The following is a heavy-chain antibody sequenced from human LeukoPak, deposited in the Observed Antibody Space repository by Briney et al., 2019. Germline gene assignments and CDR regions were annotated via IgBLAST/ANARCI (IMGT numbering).Heavy chain of an antibody. Sequence: PSETLSLTCTVSGGSISSGGYYWSWIRQHPGKGLEWIGYIYYSGSTYYNPSLKSRVTISVDTSKNQFSLKLSSVTAADTAVYYCARVGSITGTTYFDYWGQGTLVTVSS. J-gene: IGHJ4*02. CDR2: IYYSGST. D-gene: IGHD1-7*01. V-gene: IGHV4-31*03. CDR3: ARVGSITGTTYFDY. CDR1: GGSISSGGYY.